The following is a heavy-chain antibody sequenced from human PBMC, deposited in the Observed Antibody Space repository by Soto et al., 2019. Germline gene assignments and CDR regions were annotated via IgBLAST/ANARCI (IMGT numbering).Heavy chain of an antibody. V-gene: IGHV3-7*01. D-gene: IGHD4-4*01. CDR3: LITTSAFDI. J-gene: IGHJ3*02. CDR1: GFTLRDYW. Sequence: HHGGSLRLSCAASGFTLRDYWMSWVRKAPGKGLEWVANIKQDGSEIYYVDSVEGRFTISRDNAKNSLFLQMNSLRAEYMAVYYCLITTSAFDIWGQGTLVTVSS. CDR2: IKQDGSEI.